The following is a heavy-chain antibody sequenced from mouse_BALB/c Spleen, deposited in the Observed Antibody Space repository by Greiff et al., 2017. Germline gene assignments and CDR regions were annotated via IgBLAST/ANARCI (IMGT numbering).Heavy chain of an antibody. CDR2: ISSGSSTI. Sequence: EVKLVESGGGLVQPGGSRKLSCAASGFTFSSFGMHWVRQAPEKGLEWVAYISSGSSTIYYADTVKGRFTISRDNPKNTLFLQMTSLRSEDTAMYYCARGVGYYGSSWNFDVWGAGTTVTVSS. V-gene: IGHV5-17*02. CDR3: ARGVGYYGSSWNFDV. CDR1: GFTFSSFG. D-gene: IGHD1-1*01. J-gene: IGHJ1*01.